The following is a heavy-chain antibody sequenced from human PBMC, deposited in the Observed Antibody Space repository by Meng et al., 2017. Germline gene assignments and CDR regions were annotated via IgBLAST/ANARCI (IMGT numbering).Heavy chain of an antibody. CDR3: ARQTGELYNWFDP. V-gene: IGHV1-46*01. CDR1: GGTFSSYA. J-gene: IGHJ5*02. CDR2: INPSGGST. D-gene: IGHD7-27*01. Sequence: ASVKVSCKASGGTFSSYAISWVRQAPGQGLEWMGIINPSGGSTSYAQKFQGRVTMTRDTSTSTVYMELSSLRSEDTAVYYCARQTGELYNWFDPWGQGTLVTVSS.